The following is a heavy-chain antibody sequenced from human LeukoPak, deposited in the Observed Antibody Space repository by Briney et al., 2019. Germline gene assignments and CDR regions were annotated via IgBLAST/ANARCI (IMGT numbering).Heavy chain of an antibody. D-gene: IGHD2-21*01. V-gene: IGHV4-39*07. J-gene: IGHJ5*02. CDR2: IYYSGST. CDR3: ARDLIGWFDP. CDR1: GGSISSYY. Sequence: TSETLSLTCTVSGGSISSYYWGWIRQPPGKGLEWIGSIYYSGSTYYNPSLKSRVTISVDTSKNQFSLKLSSVTAADTAVYYCARDLIGWFDPWGQGTLVTVSS.